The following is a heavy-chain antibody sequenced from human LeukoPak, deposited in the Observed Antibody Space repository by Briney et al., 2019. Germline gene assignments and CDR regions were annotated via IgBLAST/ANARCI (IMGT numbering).Heavy chain of an antibody. CDR2: IIDSGGNT. CDR1: GFTFTNYA. CDR3: VRDSPHQNAFDI. J-gene: IGHJ3*02. V-gene: IGHV3-23*01. Sequence: PGGSLRLSCAASGFTFTNYAMSWVRQAPGKGLEWVSAIIDSGGNTYYADSVKGRFTISRDSAKNTLYLQMDSLRAEDTAVYYCVRDSPHQNAFDIWGQGTVVTVSS.